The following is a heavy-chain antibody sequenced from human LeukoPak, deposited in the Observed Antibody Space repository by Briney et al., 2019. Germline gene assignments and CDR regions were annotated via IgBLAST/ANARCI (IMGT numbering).Heavy chain of an antibody. CDR3: AREHYYDSGENWFDP. D-gene: IGHD3-10*01. Sequence: ASVKVSCKASGYTFRSYNMHWVRQAPGQRLEWMGWINAGNGDTKYSQRFQGRVTITRDTSANTAYMELSSLTSEDTAVYYCAREHYYDSGENWFDPWGQGTLVTVSS. J-gene: IGHJ5*02. V-gene: IGHV1-3*01. CDR1: GYTFRSYN. CDR2: INAGNGDT.